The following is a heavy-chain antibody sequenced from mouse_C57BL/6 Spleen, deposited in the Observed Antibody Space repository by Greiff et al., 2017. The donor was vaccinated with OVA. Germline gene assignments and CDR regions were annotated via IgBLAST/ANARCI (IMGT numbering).Heavy chain of an antibody. D-gene: IGHD2-4*01. CDR1: GYTFTSYW. CDR3: ARGDDYDGDYYAMDY. J-gene: IGHJ4*01. CDR2: IYPGSGST. Sequence: QVQLQQSGAELVKPGASVKMSCKASGYTFTSYWITWVKQRPGQGLEWIGDIYPGSGSTNYNEKFKSKATLTVDTSSSTAYMQLSSLTSEDSAVYYCARGDDYDGDYYAMDYWGQGTSVTVSS. V-gene: IGHV1-55*01.